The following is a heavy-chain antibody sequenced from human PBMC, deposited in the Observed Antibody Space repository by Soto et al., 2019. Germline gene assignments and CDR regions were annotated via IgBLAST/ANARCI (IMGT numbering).Heavy chain of an antibody. CDR1: GYTFTSYY. V-gene: IGHV1-46*01. CDR3: ARAGSYGSGYYYYYYGMDV. J-gene: IGHJ6*02. Sequence: EASVKVSCKASGYTFTSYYMHWVRQAPGQGLEWMGIINPSGGSTSYAQKFQGRVTMTRDTSTSTVYMELSSLRSEDTAVYYCARAGSYGSGYYYYYYGMDVWGQGTTVTVSS. CDR2: INPSGGST. D-gene: IGHD3-10*01.